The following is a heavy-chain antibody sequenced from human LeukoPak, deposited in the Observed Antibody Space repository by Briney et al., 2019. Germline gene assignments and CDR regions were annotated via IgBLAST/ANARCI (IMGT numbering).Heavy chain of an antibody. CDR1: GFTFSDYA. J-gene: IGHJ4*02. Sequence: AGGSLRLSCAASGFTFSDYAMHWVRQAPGKGLEWVALILYDGSNEYYADSVKGRFTISRDNSKNTLYLQMNSLRAEDTAVYYCAKDSHLVPAAYTFDYWGQGTLVTVSS. D-gene: IGHD2-2*01. CDR2: ILYDGSNE. CDR3: AKDSHLVPAAYTFDY. V-gene: IGHV3-30-3*01.